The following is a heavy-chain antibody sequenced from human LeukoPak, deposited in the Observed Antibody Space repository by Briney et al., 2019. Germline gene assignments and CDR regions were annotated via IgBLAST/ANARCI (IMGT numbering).Heavy chain of an antibody. CDR1: GGSISSGGYY. CDR2: IYYSGST. D-gene: IGHD3-10*01. V-gene: IGHV4-31*03. Sequence: SETLSLTCTVSGGSISSGGYYWSWIRQHPGKGLEWIGYIYYSGSTYYNPSLKSRVTISVDTSKNQFSLKLSSVTAADTAVYYCASIQGFGELFPIFDYWGQGTLVTVSS. CDR3: ASIQGFGELFPIFDY. J-gene: IGHJ4*02.